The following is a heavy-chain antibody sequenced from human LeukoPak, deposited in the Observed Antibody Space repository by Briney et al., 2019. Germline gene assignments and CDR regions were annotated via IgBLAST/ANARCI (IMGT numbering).Heavy chain of an antibody. CDR3: ARARWGDAFDI. J-gene: IGHJ3*02. CDR2: INSDGSST. D-gene: IGHD7-27*01. V-gene: IGHV3-74*01. Sequence: GGSLRLSCAASGFTFSSYWMHWVRQAPGKGLVWVSRINSDGSSTSYADSVKGRFTISRDNAKNTLYLQMNSPRAEDAAVYYCARARWGDAFDIWGQGTMVTVSS. CDR1: GFTFSSYW.